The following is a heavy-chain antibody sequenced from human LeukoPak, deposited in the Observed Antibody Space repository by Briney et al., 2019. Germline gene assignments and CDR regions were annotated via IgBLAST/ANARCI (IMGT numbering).Heavy chain of an antibody. CDR3: AKDTLDSSGYCFDY. V-gene: IGHV3-33*06. D-gene: IGHD3-22*01. J-gene: IGHJ4*02. CDR1: GFISSNYA. Sequence: PGGSLRLSCAASGFISSNYAMHWVRQAPGKGLEWVAVIWYDGTNKYYADSVKGRFTISRDNSKNTLYLQMNSLRAEDTAVYYCAKDTLDSSGYCFDYWDQGTLVTVSS. CDR2: IWYDGTNK.